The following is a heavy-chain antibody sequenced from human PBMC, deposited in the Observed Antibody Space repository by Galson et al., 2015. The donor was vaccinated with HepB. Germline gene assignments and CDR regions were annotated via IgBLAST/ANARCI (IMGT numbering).Heavy chain of an antibody. V-gene: IGHV1-46*01. Sequence: SVKVSCKASGYTFTSYYMHWVRQAPGQGLEWMGIINPSGGSTSYAQKFQGRVTMTRDTSTSTVYMELSSLRSEDTAVDYCARDSAGDGHSFDYWGQGTLVTVSS. CDR2: INPSGGST. CDR1: GYTFTSYY. J-gene: IGHJ4*02. D-gene: IGHD5-24*01. CDR3: ARDSAGDGHSFDY.